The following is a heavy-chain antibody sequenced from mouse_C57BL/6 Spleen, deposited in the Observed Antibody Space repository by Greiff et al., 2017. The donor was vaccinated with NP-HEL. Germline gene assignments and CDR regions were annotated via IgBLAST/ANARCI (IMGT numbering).Heavy chain of an antibody. D-gene: IGHD2-4*01. V-gene: IGHV1-26*01. CDR2: INPNNGGT. CDR3: ARGGDYDEGYAMDY. CDR1: GYTFTDYY. J-gene: IGHJ4*01. Sequence: VQLQQSGPELVKPGASVKISCKASGYTFTDYYMNWVKQSHGKSLEWIGDINPNNGGTSYNQKFKGKATLTVDKSSSTAYMELRSPTSEDSAVYYCARGGDYDEGYAMDYWGQGTSVTVSS.